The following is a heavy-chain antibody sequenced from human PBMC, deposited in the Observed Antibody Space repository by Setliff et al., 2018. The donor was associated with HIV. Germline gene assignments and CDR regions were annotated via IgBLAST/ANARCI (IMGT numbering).Heavy chain of an antibody. D-gene: IGHD3-10*01. CDR2: INHNRKT. J-gene: IGHJ4*02. CDR3: TRVRDHYDSGTYYRPLYFFDS. Sequence: PSETLSLTCAVYGGSFSGYFWSWVSQSPGKGLEWIGEINHNRKTNYNPSLKSRVTISIERSKNQFSLKLNSVIAADTAVYYCTRVRDHYDSGTYYRPLYFFDSWGQGTLVTVSS. V-gene: IGHV4-34*01. CDR1: GGSFSGYF.